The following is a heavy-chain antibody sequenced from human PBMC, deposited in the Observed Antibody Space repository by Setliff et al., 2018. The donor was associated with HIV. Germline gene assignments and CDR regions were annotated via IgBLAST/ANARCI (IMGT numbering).Heavy chain of an antibody. CDR1: GFTFSDYY. CDR3: ASPNSPYGASYAFDI. Sequence: PGGSLRLSCAASGFTFSDYYMSWIRQAPGKGLEWVAIVSYDGTNTYCADSVKGRFTISRDNSENTLYLQMNSLRPEDTAVYYCASPNSPYGASYAFDIWGQGTLVTVSS. D-gene: IGHD4-17*01. V-gene: IGHV3-30*03. J-gene: IGHJ3*02. CDR2: VSYDGTNT.